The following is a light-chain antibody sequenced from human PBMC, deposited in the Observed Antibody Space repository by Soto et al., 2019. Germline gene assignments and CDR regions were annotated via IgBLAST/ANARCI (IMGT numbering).Light chain of an antibody. Sequence: QSVLTQPASVSGCLGQSITISCTGTSSDVGSDNLVSWYQHHPGKAPTLLIFEGTKRPSGIANRFSGSKSGNTASLAISGLQAEDEAVYHCCSLAGFTHYVFGTGTKLTVL. CDR3: CSLAGFTHYV. J-gene: IGLJ1*01. CDR1: SSDVGSDNL. V-gene: IGLV2-23*01. CDR2: EGT.